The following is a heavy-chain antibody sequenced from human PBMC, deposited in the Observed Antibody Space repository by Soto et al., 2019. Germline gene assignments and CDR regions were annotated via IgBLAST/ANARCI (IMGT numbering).Heavy chain of an antibody. CDR3: ATLQLAGPDY. CDR2: INTDGSGT. J-gene: IGHJ4*02. Sequence: EVQLVESGGDLVQPGGSLRLSCAASGFTFSDYWMHWVRQVPGKGLVWVSRINTDGSGTSDADFVKGRFTISRDNAKNTLYLQMNSLSADDTAVYYCATLQLAGPDYWGQGTLVTVSS. CDR1: GFTFSDYW. D-gene: IGHD6-19*01. V-gene: IGHV3-74*01.